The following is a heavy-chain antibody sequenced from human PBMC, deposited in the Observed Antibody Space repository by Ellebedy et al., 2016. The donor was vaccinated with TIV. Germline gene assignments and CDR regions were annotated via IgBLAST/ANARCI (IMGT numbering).Heavy chain of an antibody. Sequence: AASVQVSCKASGYTFTRYYMHWVRQAPGQGVEWMGIINTSGGSTSYAQKFQGRVTMTRDTSTSTVYMELSSLRSEDTALYYCARAEVMAFDYWGQGTLVTVSS. J-gene: IGHJ4*02. CDR3: ARAEVMAFDY. CDR1: GYTFTRYY. CDR2: INTSGGST. V-gene: IGHV1-46*01. D-gene: IGHD2-8*01.